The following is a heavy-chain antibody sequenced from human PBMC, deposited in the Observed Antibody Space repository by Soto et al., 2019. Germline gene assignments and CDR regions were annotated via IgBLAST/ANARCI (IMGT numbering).Heavy chain of an antibody. CDR1: GFTFSTYS. V-gene: IGHV3-21*01. CDR2: ISVSCSYI. J-gene: IGHJ3*02. Sequence: PGGSLRLSCAASGFTFSTYSMNWVRQAPGKGLEWVSCISVSCSYIYYADSVKGRFTVSRDNTKNSLYLQMNSLRAEDTAVYYCARDQGSCSSASCPFAFDIWGQGTMVTVSS. D-gene: IGHD2-2*01. CDR3: ARDQGSCSSASCPFAFDI.